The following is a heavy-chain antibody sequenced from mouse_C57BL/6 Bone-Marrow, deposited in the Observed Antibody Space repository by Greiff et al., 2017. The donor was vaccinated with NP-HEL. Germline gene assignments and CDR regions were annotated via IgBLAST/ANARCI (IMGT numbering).Heavy chain of an antibody. D-gene: IGHD2-1*01. V-gene: IGHV1-81*01. CDR2: IYPRSGNT. CDR3: ARKTIYYGNP. J-gene: IGHJ2*01. Sequence: VQLQESGAELARPGASVKLSCKASGYTFKSYGISWVKQRTGQGLEWIGEIYPRSGNTYYNEKFKGKATLTADKSSSTAYMELRSLTSEDSAFYFCARKTIYYGNPWGQGTTLTVSS. CDR1: GYTFKSYG.